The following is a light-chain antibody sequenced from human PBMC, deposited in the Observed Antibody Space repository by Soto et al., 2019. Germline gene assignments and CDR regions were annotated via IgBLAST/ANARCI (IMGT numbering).Light chain of an antibody. CDR2: GTS. Sequence: EVVLTQSPGTLSLSPGERATLSCRTSESVASSYIAWYQQKPGQAPRLLIYGTSSRAAGVPDGFSGSGSGTDFTLTISGLEPEDFAVYYCQQFVTSPLYTFGQGTKLEIK. J-gene: IGKJ2*01. CDR1: ESVASSY. V-gene: IGKV3-20*01. CDR3: QQFVTSPLYT.